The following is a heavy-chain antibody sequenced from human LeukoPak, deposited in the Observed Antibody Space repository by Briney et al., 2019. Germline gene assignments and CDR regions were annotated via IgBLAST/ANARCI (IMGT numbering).Heavy chain of an antibody. V-gene: IGHV4-39*01. CDR2: IYYSGNT. CDR3: ARLMDGYNPDH. D-gene: IGHD5-24*01. J-gene: IGHJ5*02. CDR1: GGSISSRNYY. Sequence: SETLSLTCTVSGGSISSRNYYWGWIRQTPGKGLEWIGSIYYSGNTYHNPSLKSRVTMSVDTPKNQFSLKLTSLTAADTAVYYCARLMDGYNPDHWGQGTLVTVSS.